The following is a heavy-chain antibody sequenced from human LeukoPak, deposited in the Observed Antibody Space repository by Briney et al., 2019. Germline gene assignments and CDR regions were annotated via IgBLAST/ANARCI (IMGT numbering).Heavy chain of an antibody. D-gene: IGHD2-2*01. CDR2: INHSGST. V-gene: IGHV4-34*01. Sequence: SETLSLTCAVYGGSFSGYYWSWIRQPPGKGLEWTGEINHSGSTNYNPSLKSRVTISVDTSKNQFSLKLSSVTAADTAVYYCARGRAVVPAAIAYFDYWGQGTLVTVSS. CDR1: GGSFSGYY. CDR3: ARGRAVVPAAIAYFDY. J-gene: IGHJ4*02.